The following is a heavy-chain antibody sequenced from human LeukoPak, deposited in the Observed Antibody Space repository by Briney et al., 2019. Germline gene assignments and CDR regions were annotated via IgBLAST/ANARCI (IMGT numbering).Heavy chain of an antibody. CDR2: TRNKANSYTT. CDR1: GFTISDHY. D-gene: IGHD3-16*01. CDR3: ARGYGRDAFDI. V-gene: IGHV3-72*01. J-gene: IGHJ3*02. Sequence: GGSLRPSCAASGFTISDHYMDWVRQAPGKGLEWVGRTRNKANSYTTEYAASVKGRFTISRDDSKNSLYLQMNSLKTEDPAVYYCARGYGRDAFDIWGQGTMVTVSS.